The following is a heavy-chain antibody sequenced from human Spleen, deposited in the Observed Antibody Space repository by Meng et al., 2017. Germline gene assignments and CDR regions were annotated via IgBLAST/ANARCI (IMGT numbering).Heavy chain of an antibody. D-gene: IGHD4-17*01. Sequence: GESLKISCAASGFTFSDYYMSWIRQAPGKGLEWVSYISSSGSTIYYADSVKGRFTISRDNAKNSLYLQMNSLRAEDTAVYYCARDGDYPYYYYYYGMDVWGQGTTVTVSS. J-gene: IGHJ6*02. CDR1: GFTFSDYY. CDR2: ISSSGSTI. V-gene: IGHV3-11*04. CDR3: ARDGDYPYYYYYYGMDV.